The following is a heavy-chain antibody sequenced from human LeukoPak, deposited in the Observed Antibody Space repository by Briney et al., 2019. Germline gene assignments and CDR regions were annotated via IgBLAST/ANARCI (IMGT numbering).Heavy chain of an antibody. Sequence: GGSLRLSCAASGFTFSSYSMNWVRQAPGKGLEWVSYISSSSSTIYYADSVKGRFTISRDNAKNSLYLQMNSLRAEDTAVYYCIVLAVAGTLGFDYWGQGTLVTVS. CDR1: GFTFSSYS. J-gene: IGHJ4*02. CDR3: IVLAVAGTLGFDY. D-gene: IGHD6-19*01. CDR2: ISSSSSTI. V-gene: IGHV3-48*01.